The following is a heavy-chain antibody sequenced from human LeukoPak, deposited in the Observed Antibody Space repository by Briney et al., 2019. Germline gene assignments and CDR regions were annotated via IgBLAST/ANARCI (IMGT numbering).Heavy chain of an antibody. CDR3: AGALGGPDY. V-gene: IGHV3-7*01. Sequence: PGGSLRLSCAASGFTFSSYWMSWVRQAPGKGLEWVANIKQDGSEKYYVDSVKGRFTISRDNAKKSLYLQMKSLRAEDTAVYYCAGALGGPDYWGQGTLVTVSS. CDR2: IKQDGSEK. CDR1: GFTFSSYW. J-gene: IGHJ4*02.